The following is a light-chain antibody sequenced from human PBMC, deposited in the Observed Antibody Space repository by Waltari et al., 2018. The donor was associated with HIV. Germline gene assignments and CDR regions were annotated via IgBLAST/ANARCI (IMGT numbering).Light chain of an antibody. Sequence: QSVVTQPPSVSGAPGQRVTISCTGSSPNNGAGSDAHWYPQLPGTAPKLPIYGNSNRPSGVPDRFSGSKSGTSASLAITGLQAEDEADYYCQSYDSSLSGSDVVFGGGTELTVL. CDR1: SPNNGAGSD. J-gene: IGLJ2*01. V-gene: IGLV1-40*01. CDR2: GNS. CDR3: QSYDSSLSGSDVV.